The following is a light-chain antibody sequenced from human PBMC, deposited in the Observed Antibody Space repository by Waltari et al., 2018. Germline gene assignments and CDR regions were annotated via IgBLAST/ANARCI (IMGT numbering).Light chain of an antibody. CDR3: SSYAGSNSHVV. J-gene: IGLJ2*01. CDR2: EVS. V-gene: IGLV2-8*01. Sequence: QSALTPPPSASGSPGQSVTISCTGTSSDVGGSNYVSWYQQHPGKAPKLMIYEVSKPPEGVPDRVSGSKYGNTASLTVSERQAEDEADYYCSSYAGSNSHVVFGGGTKLTVL. CDR1: SSDVGGSNY.